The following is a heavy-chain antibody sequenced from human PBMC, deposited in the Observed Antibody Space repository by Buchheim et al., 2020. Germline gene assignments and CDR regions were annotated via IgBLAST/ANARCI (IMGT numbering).Heavy chain of an antibody. J-gene: IGHJ4*02. CDR1: RFTLSSYH. Sequence: AQLVESGGGVVQPGRSLRLSCVASRFTLSSYHIHWVRQAPGKGLEWVAVIWDDGSIQYYADSVKVRFTVSRDNSKSTANLQMNSLRADDTAVYYCVRKVSDYWGGSSHFDLWGPGTL. CDR2: IWDDGSIQ. D-gene: IGHD3-3*01. CDR3: VRKVSDYWGGSSHFDL. V-gene: IGHV3-33*03.